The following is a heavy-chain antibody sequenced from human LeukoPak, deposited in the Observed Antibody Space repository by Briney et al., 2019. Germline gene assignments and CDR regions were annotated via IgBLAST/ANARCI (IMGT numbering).Heavy chain of an antibody. CDR1: GVTVSNH. V-gene: IGHV3-66*01. Sequence: GGSLRLSCVASGVTVSNHMSWVRQAPGKGLEWVSVIDGDGSTYYADSVKGRFAISRDNSKNTLYLQMNSLRAEDTAVYYCAKEEGSSPDGEYYFDYWGQGTLVTVSS. D-gene: IGHD3-10*01. J-gene: IGHJ4*02. CDR2: IDGDGST. CDR3: AKEEGSSPDGEYYFDY.